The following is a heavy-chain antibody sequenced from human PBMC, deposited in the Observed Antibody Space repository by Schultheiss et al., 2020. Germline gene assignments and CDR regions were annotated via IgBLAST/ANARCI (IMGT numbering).Heavy chain of an antibody. V-gene: IGHV3-33*08. CDR3: ARDPYSTWTYYFEY. CDR1: GFTFSSYA. D-gene: IGHD6-13*01. CDR2: IWYDGSEK. J-gene: IGHJ4*02. Sequence: GGSLRLSCAASGFTFSSYAMSWVRQAPGKGLEWVAVIWYDGSEKYYADSVKGRFSISRDNSKNTLFLQMNSLRVEDTAVYYCARDPYSTWTYYFEYWGQGTRVTVAS.